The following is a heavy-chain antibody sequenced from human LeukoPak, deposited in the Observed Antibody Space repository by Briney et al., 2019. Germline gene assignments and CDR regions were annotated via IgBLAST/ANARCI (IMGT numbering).Heavy chain of an antibody. J-gene: IGHJ4*02. CDR2: IGTAGDT. Sequence: GGSLRLSCAASGFSFSSYDMPWVRQAPGKGLEWVSAIGTAGDTYYPGSVKGRFTISRENAKNSLYLQMNSVRAGDTAVYYCARRGSYGGFDYWGQGTLVTVSS. CDR1: GFSFSSYD. CDR3: ARRGSYGGFDY. D-gene: IGHD1-26*01. V-gene: IGHV3-13*01.